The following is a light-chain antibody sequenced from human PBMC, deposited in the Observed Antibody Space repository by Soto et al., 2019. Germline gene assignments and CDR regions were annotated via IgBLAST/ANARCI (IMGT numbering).Light chain of an antibody. J-gene: IGKJ1*01. CDR2: AAS. Sequence: DIQMTQSPSTLSAPVGDRVTITCRASQSISSYLNWYQQKPGKAPKLLIYAASSLQSGVPSRFSGSGSGTDFTLTISSLEPEDFAVYYCQQRSNWPPWTFGQGTKVDIK. V-gene: IGKV1-39*01. CDR3: QQRSNWPPWT. CDR1: QSISSY.